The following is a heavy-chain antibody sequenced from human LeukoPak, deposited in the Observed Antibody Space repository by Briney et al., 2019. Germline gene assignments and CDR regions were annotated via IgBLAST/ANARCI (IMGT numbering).Heavy chain of an antibody. CDR1: GVTFSNAW. D-gene: IGHD6-13*01. J-gene: IGHJ4*02. V-gene: IGHV3-15*01. CDR3: TTVAAAGMTDY. Sequence: PGGSLRLSCVVSGVTFSNAWMSWVRQAPGKGLEWVGRIKSKTDGGTTDYAAPVKGRFSISRDDSKNTLYLQMNSLKTEDTAVYYCTTVAAAGMTDYWGQGTLVTVSS. CDR2: IKSKTDGGTT.